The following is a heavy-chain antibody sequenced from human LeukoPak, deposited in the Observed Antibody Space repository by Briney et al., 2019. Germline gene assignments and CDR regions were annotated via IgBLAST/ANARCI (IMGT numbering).Heavy chain of an antibody. CDR1: GGSISSYY. CDR3: ARDRVLEPYYYDSSGYHGWFDP. V-gene: IGHV4-4*07. D-gene: IGHD3-22*01. CDR2: IYTSGST. Sequence: PSETLSLTCTVSGGSISSYYWSWIRQPAGKGLEWIGRIYTSGSTNYNPSLKSRVTMSVSTSKNQFSLKLSSVTAADTAVYYCARDRVLEPYYYDSSGYHGWFDPWGQGTLVTVSS. J-gene: IGHJ5*02.